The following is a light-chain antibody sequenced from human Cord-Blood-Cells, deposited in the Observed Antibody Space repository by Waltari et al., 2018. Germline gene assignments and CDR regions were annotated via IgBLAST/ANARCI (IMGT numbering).Light chain of an antibody. J-gene: IGLJ3*02. V-gene: IGLV2-11*01. CDR1: SSDVGGYNY. Sequence: QSALTQPRSVSGSPGQSVTISCTGTSSDVGGYNYVSWYQQHPGKAPKLMIYDVSKRPSGVPDRCSGSKSGNTASLTISGLKAEDEADYYCCSYAGSYTWVFGGGTKLTVL. CDR2: DVS. CDR3: CSYAGSYTWV.